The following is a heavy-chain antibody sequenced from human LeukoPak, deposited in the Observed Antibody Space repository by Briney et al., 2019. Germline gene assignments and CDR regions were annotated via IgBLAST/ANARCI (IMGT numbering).Heavy chain of an antibody. CDR1: GFTFSSYA. CDR3: AKLGHDSSGYYEGYFDY. D-gene: IGHD3-22*01. CDR2: ISGSGGST. V-gene: IGHV3-23*01. Sequence: GGSLRLSCAASGFTFSSYAMSWVRQAPGKGLEWVSAISGSGGSTYYADSVKGRFTISRDNSKNTLYLQMNSLRAEDTAVYYCAKLGHDSSGYYEGYFDYWGQGTPVTVSS. J-gene: IGHJ4*02.